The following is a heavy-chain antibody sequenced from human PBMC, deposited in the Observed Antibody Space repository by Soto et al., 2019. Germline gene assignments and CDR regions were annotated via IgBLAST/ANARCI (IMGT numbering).Heavy chain of an antibody. J-gene: IGHJ5*02. CDR1: GFTFSSYG. D-gene: IGHD3-22*01. Sequence: QVQLVESGGGVVQPGRSLRLSCAASGFTFSSYGMHWVRQAPGKGLEWVAVISYDGSNKYYADSVKGRFTISRDNSKNSPYLKMNSLSEEDTAVYYCAKDYDSSALDPWGQGTLVTVSS. CDR2: ISYDGSNK. V-gene: IGHV3-30*18. CDR3: AKDYDSSALDP.